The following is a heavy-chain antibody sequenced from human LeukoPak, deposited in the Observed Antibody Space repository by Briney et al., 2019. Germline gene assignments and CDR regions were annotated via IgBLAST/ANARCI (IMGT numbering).Heavy chain of an antibody. V-gene: IGHV4-59*01. CDR3: ARDMVDCSRTSCYSGSYKV. Sequence: SETLSLTCTVSGGSISSYYWSWIRQPPGKGLEWIGYIYYTGSTNYNPSLKSRVTISVDTSKNQFSLKLSSVTAADTAVYYCARDMVDCSRTSCYSGSYKVWGQGTLVTVSS. D-gene: IGHD2-2*01. J-gene: IGHJ4*02. CDR2: IYYTGST. CDR1: GGSISSYY.